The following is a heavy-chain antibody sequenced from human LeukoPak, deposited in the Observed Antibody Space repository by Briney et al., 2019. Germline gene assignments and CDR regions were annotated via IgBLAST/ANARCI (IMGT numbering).Heavy chain of an antibody. CDR1: GFTFSSYS. J-gene: IGHJ6*03. V-gene: IGHV3-48*01. D-gene: IGHD2-2*01. Sequence: GGSLRLSCAASGFTFSSYSMNWVRQAPGKGLEWVSYISSSSSTIYYADSVKGRFTISRDNAKNSLYLQMNSLSAEHTAVYYCGRAGPVTKDHFMDVWGKGTTVTVSS. CDR3: GRAGPVTKDHFMDV. CDR2: ISSSSSTI.